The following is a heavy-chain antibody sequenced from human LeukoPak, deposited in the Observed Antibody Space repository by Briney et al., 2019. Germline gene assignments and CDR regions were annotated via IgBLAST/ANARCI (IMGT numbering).Heavy chain of an antibody. J-gene: IGHJ3*02. D-gene: IGHD3-16*02. CDR2: ISYDGSGK. V-gene: IGHV3-30*03. CDR1: GFSFSSYG. Sequence: GGSLRLSCVASGFSFSSYGMYWVRQAPGTGLEWLAVISYDGSGKFYADSVKGRFTVSRDNSKNTLYLQMNSLRAEDTAVYYCARDRIDDAFDIWGQGTMVTVSS. CDR3: ARDRIDDAFDI.